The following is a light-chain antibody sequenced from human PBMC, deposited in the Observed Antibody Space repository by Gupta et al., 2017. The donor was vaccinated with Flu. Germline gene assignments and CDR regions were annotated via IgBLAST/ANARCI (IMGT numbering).Light chain of an antibody. Sequence: SPSTLSAAVGDRVTITCRASQSINSWLAWYQQKPGKAPKLLIYKASTLESGVPSRFSGSGSGTEFALTISSLQPDDFATYYCQQYKAYSTFGQGTNVEIK. CDR3: QQYKAYST. CDR1: QSINSW. CDR2: KAS. J-gene: IGKJ1*01. V-gene: IGKV1-5*03.